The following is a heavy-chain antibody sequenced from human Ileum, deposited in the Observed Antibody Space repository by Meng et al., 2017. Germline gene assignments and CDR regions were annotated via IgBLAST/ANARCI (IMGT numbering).Heavy chain of an antibody. CDR2: IYSTGTT. J-gene: IGHJ5*02. D-gene: IGHD3-9*01. Sequence: QLQVTESGQGRVKPAESRSLACIAAGGSICSTTTVYSWGWIRQPPGKGLEWIGSIYSTGTTYYNPSLESRVTISRDTSKNQFSLKLTSVTAADTAVYYCARQPTGYPNWFDPWGQGTLVTVSS. CDR3: ARQPTGYPNWFDP. CDR1: GGSICSTTTVYS. V-gene: IGHV4-39*07.